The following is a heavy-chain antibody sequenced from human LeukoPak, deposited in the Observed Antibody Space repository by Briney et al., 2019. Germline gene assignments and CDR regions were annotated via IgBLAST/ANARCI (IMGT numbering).Heavy chain of an antibody. Sequence: GRSLRLSCAASGFTFSSYGMHWVRQAPGKGLEWVAVISYDGSNKYYADSVKGRFTISRDNSKNTLYLQMNSLRAEDTAVYYCATDTAMVFDYWGQGTLVTVSS. CDR3: ATDTAMVFDY. CDR2: ISYDGSNK. V-gene: IGHV3-30*03. J-gene: IGHJ4*02. D-gene: IGHD5-18*01. CDR1: GFTFSSYG.